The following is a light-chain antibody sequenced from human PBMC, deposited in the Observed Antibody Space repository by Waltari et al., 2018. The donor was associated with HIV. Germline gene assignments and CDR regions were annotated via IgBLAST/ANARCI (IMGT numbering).Light chain of an antibody. CDR3: MQLLQTPYT. CDR1: QSLLHTLGQHY. J-gene: IGKJ2*01. CDR2: LGS. Sequence: DIVMTQSPLSLPVTPGESASISCRSSQSLLHTLGQHYLSWYLQKPGQSPQLLIYLGSHRASGVPDRFSGSESGTDFTLKISRVEAEDVGVYYCMQLLQTPYTFGQGTKLEIK. V-gene: IGKV2-28*01.